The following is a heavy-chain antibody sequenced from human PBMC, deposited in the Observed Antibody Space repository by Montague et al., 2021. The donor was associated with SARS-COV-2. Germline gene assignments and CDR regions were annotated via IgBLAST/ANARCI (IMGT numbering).Heavy chain of an antibody. Sequence: SETLSLTCTVSGDSISTSYWAWIRQPPGKGLEWIGYVYYSGRSSYNPSLKSRVTISVDTSKNQVSLNLRSVTAADTAVYFCVRADRRDPDTPHLNYYKGMDLWGQGTTVTVSS. CDR2: VYYSGRS. J-gene: IGHJ6*02. CDR3: VRADRRDPDTPHLNYYKGMDL. V-gene: IGHV4-59*01. D-gene: IGHD2-15*01. CDR1: GDSISTSY.